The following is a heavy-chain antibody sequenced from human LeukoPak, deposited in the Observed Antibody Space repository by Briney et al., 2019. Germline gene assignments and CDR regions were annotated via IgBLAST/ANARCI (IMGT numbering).Heavy chain of an antibody. Sequence: PGGSLRLSCAASGFTFSSYWMSWVRQAPGKGLEWVANIKQDGSEKYYVDSVKGRFTISRDNAKNSLYLQMNSLRAEDTAVYYCARVALRVVYSSGWRTADAFDIWGQGTMVTVSS. D-gene: IGHD6-19*01. CDR2: IKQDGSEK. CDR1: GFTFSSYW. CDR3: ARVALRVVYSSGWRTADAFDI. J-gene: IGHJ3*02. V-gene: IGHV3-7*01.